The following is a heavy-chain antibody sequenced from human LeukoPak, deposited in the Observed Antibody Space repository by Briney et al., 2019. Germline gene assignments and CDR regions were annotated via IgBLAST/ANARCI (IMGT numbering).Heavy chain of an antibody. CDR1: GFTFSIYW. D-gene: IGHD2-8*02. CDR2: INGDGRDT. V-gene: IGHV3-74*01. CDR3: ARSIGHCTGSSCFEDAFDL. Sequence: GGSLRLSCAASGFTFSIYWYHWVRQAPGKGLVWVSRINGDGRDTIYADSVKGRFTISRDNAKNTVYLEMNSLRAEDTAVYSCARSIGHCTGSSCFEDAFDLWGQGTVVTVSS. J-gene: IGHJ3*01.